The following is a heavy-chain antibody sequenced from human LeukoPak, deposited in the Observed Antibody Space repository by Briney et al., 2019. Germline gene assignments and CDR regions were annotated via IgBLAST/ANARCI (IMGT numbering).Heavy chain of an antibody. CDR3: ARDDYNPYYYYGMDV. J-gene: IGHJ6*02. CDR1: GGTFSSYA. D-gene: IGHD4-11*01. Sequence: PVASVKVSCKASGGTFSSYAISWVRQAPGQGLEWMGGIIPIFGTANYAQKFQGRVTITTDEPTSTAYMELSSLRSEDTAVYYCARDDYNPYYYYGMDVWGQGTTVTVSS. CDR2: IIPIFGTA. V-gene: IGHV1-69*05.